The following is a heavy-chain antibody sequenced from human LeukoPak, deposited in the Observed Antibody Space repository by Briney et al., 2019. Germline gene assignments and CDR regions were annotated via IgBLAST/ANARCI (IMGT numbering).Heavy chain of an antibody. D-gene: IGHD3-22*01. J-gene: IGHJ4*02. CDR2: IRSYSSYI. Sequence: KPGGSLRLSCAASGFKFETYNFNWVRQAPGKGLEWVATIRSYSSYIHYGDSVKGRFTISRDDAKKSLYLQMNSLRAEDTAVYFCARAQRDYSYDSSGIMGNWGQGALVTVSS. CDR3: ARAQRDYSYDSSGIMGN. CDR1: GFKFETYN. V-gene: IGHV3-21*01.